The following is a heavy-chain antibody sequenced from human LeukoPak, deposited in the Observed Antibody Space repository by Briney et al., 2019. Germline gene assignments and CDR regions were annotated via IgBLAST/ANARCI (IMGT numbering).Heavy chain of an antibody. Sequence: SETLSLTCTVSGGSISSSSYYWGWIRQPPGKGLEWIGSIYYSGSTYYNPSLKSRVTISVDRSKNQFSLKLSSVTAADTAVYYCARDLSGTSWFDPWGQGTLVTVSS. CDR2: IYYSGST. J-gene: IGHJ5*02. CDR3: ARDLSGTSWFDP. V-gene: IGHV4-39*07. D-gene: IGHD1-26*01. CDR1: GGSISSSSYY.